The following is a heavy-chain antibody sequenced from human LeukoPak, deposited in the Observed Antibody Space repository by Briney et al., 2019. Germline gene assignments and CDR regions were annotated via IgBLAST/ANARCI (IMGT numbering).Heavy chain of an antibody. CDR2: INPNSGGT. CDR3: ASGYYDSGGYYYQFDY. V-gene: IGHV1-2*02. D-gene: IGHD3-22*01. CDR1: GYTFTGYY. Sequence: ASVKVSCKASGYTFTGYYMHWVRQAPGQGLEWMGWINPNSGGTNYAQKFQGRVTMTRDTSISTAYMELSRLRSDDTAVYYCASGYYDSGGYYYQFDYWGQGTLVTVSS. J-gene: IGHJ4*02.